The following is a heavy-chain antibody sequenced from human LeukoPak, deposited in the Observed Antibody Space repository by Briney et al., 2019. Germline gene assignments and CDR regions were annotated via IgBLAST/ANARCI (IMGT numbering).Heavy chain of an antibody. J-gene: IGHJ4*02. CDR2: IKHDGSEE. CDR3: ARALGNSTGDY. Sequence: GGSLRLSCAASGFTFNIFWMSWVRQAPGKGLEWVANIKHDGSEEYYGDSVRGRFIISRDNAKNSLILQMNSLRGEDTAVYYCARALGNSTGDYWGQGTLVTVSS. D-gene: IGHD7-27*01. CDR1: GFTFNIFW. V-gene: IGHV3-7*04.